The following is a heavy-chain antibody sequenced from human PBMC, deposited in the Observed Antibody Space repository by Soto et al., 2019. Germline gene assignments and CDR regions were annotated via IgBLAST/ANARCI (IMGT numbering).Heavy chain of an antibody. V-gene: IGHV3-15*07. CDR1: GFTFSNAW. Sequence: EVQLVESGGGLVKPGGSLRLSCAASGFTFSNAWMNWVRQAPGKGLEWVGRIKSKTDGGKTDYAAPVKGRFTISRDDSKNTLYLQMNSLKTEDTAVYYCTTSTRHSSSNDYWGQGTLVTVSS. CDR3: TTSTRHSSSNDY. D-gene: IGHD6-6*01. J-gene: IGHJ4*02. CDR2: IKSKTDGGKT.